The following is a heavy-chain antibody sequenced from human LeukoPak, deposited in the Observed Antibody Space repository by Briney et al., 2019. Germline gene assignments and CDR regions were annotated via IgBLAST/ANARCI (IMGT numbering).Heavy chain of an antibody. Sequence: ASVKVSCKASGYTFTSYDINWVRQATGQGLEWMGWMNPNSGNTGYAQKFQGRVTITRNTSISTAYMELSSLRSEDTAVYYCARAVDYYDFWSGYYTGRSDYYYYYMDVWGKGTTVTVSS. J-gene: IGHJ6*03. CDR2: MNPNSGNT. D-gene: IGHD3-3*01. CDR1: GYTFTSYD. CDR3: ARAVDYYDFWSGYYTGRSDYYYYYMDV. V-gene: IGHV1-8*03.